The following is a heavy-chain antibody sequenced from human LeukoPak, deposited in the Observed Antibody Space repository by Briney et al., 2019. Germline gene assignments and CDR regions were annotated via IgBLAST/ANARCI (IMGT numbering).Heavy chain of an antibody. D-gene: IGHD1-26*01. CDR3: ARDPYSGSYGHLHYYYMDV. CDR2: ISSSSSTI. V-gene: IGHV3-48*04. J-gene: IGHJ6*03. Sequence: QSGGSLRLSCAASGFTFSSYRMNWVRQAPGKGLEWVSYISSSSSTIYYADSVKGRFTISRDNAKNSLFLQMDSLRAEDTAVYYCARDPYSGSYGHLHYYYMDVWGKGTTVTISS. CDR1: GFTFSSYR.